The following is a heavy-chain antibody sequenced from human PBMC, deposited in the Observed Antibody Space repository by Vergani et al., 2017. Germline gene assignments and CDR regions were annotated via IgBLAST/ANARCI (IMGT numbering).Heavy chain of an antibody. CDR3: ARVFDYGDYSVFGDI. Sequence: QVQLVQSGAEVKKPGSSVKVSCKASGGTFSSYAISWERQAPGQGLEWMGGIIPIFGTANYAQKFQGRVTITADESTITAYMELSSLRSEDTAVYYCARVFDYGDYSVFGDIWGQGTMVTVSS. CDR2: IIPIFGTA. D-gene: IGHD4-17*01. CDR1: GGTFSSYA. J-gene: IGHJ3*02. V-gene: IGHV1-69*01.